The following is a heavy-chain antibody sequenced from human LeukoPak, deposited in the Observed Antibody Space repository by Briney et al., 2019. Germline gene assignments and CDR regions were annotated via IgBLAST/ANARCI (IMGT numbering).Heavy chain of an antibody. Sequence: ASETLSLXCTVSGGSISSYYWSWIRRPPGKGLEWIGYIYYSGSTNYNPSLKSRVTISVDTSKNQFSLKLSSVTAADTAVYYCARTHEYFDYWGQGTLVTVSS. CDR3: ARTHEYFDY. CDR2: IYYSGST. V-gene: IGHV4-59*01. J-gene: IGHJ4*02. CDR1: GGSISSYY.